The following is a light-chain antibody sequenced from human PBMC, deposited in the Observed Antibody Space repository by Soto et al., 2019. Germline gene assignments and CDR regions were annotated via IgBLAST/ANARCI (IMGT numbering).Light chain of an antibody. CDR2: GAS. V-gene: IGKV3-20*01. CDR1: QSVSSTY. Sequence: EIVLTQSPGTLSLRPGERATLSCRASQSVSSTYLAWYQHKLGQASRLLIFGASSRATGISDRFSGIGSGTDFTLTISRLEPGDFAMYYCQQYGSSPQTFGQGTKVDIK. J-gene: IGKJ1*01. CDR3: QQYGSSPQT.